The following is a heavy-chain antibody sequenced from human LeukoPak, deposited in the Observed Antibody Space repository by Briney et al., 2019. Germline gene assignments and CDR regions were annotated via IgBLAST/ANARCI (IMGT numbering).Heavy chain of an antibody. Sequence: PSETLSLTCTVSGGSISSGGYYWSWIRQHPGRGLEWIGYIYYSGSTYYNPSLKSRVTISVDTSKNQFSLKLSSVTAADTAVYYCARDIGWYFDLRGRGTLVTVSS. V-gene: IGHV4-31*03. CDR2: IYYSGST. CDR3: ARDIGWYFDL. CDR1: GGSISSGGYY. J-gene: IGHJ2*01.